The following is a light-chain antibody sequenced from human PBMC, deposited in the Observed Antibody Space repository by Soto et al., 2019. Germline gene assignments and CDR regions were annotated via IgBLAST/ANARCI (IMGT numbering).Light chain of an antibody. V-gene: IGKV3-20*01. CDR3: QPYGTSSWT. CDR1: QSVYNNY. CDR2: AAS. Sequence: EIVLTQSPGTLSLSPGERATLSCRASQSVYNNYLAWYQHKPGQAPRLLIYAASSRATGIPDRFSGSGSGTAFTLPISRLEPEDFAVYYCQPYGTSSWTFGQGTKVEIK. J-gene: IGKJ1*01.